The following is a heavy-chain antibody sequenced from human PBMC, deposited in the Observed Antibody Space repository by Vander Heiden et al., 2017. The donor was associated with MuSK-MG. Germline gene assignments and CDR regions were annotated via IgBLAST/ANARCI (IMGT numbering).Heavy chain of an antibody. V-gene: IGHV4-38-2*01. CDR1: GYSISSGYY. D-gene: IGHD3-3*01. J-gene: IGHJ5*02. CDR3: ARLGYDCWSGYYRDNWFDP. CDR2: IYHSGST. Sequence: QVQLQESGPGLVKPSETLSLTCAVSGYSISSGYYWGWIRQPPGKGLEWIGSIYHSGSTYYNPSLKSRVTISVDTSKNQFSLKLSSVTAADTAVYYCARLGYDCWSGYYRDNWFDPWGQGTLVTVSS.